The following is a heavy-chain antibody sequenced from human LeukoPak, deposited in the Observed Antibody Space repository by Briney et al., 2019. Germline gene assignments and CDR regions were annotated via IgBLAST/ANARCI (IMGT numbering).Heavy chain of an antibody. CDR2: INPRGGST. J-gene: IGHJ4*02. V-gene: IGHV1-46*01. CDR3: ARGLGWGLGYY. CDR1: GYTFTSYY. Sequence: ASVKVSCKASGYTFTSYYIHWVRQAPGQGLEWMGIINPRGGSTNYAQKFQGRVTMPRDTSISTAYMELSRLRSDDTAVYYCARGLGWGLGYYWGQGTLVTVSS. D-gene: IGHD1-26*01.